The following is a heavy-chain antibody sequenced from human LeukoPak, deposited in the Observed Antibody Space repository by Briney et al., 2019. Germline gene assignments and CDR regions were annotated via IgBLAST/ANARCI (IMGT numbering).Heavy chain of an antibody. V-gene: IGHV4-59*01. CDR3: ARDHQMGAPPHI. D-gene: IGHD1-26*01. J-gene: IGHJ3*02. CDR1: GGSISTYY. Sequence: SETLSVTCTVPGGSISTYYWSWIRQPPGKGLHCICYISCSGSTNYNPSLKTRVPISLDTSHTQFSLKLSSVTAADTAVYYCARDHQMGAPPHIWGQETMVSVSS. CDR2: ISCSGST.